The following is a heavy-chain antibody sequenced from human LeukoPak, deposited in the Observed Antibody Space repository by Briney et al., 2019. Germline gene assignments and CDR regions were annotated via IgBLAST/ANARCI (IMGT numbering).Heavy chain of an antibody. CDR2: ISGSGGST. J-gene: IGHJ3*02. CDR1: GFTFSSYA. Sequence: GGSLRLSCAASGFTFSSYAMSWVRQAPGKGLEWVSAISGSGGSTYYADSVKGRFTISRDNSKNTLYLQMNSLRAEDTAVYYCAKDVYCSGGSCYRAFDIWGQGTMVTVSS. CDR3: AKDVYCSGGSCYRAFDI. D-gene: IGHD2-15*01. V-gene: IGHV3-23*01.